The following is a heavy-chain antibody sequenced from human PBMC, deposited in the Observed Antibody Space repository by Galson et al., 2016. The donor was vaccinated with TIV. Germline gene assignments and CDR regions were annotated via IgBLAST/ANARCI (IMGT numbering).Heavy chain of an antibody. V-gene: IGHV1-24*01. CDR3: VTRGQP. CDR1: GDRVTEFS. D-gene: IGHD3-10*01. Sequence: SVKVSCKVSGDRVTEFSMHWVRQAPGKGFEWMGGFDPEEGKTVYARNFQGRVTMTEDTSTGTAYLELSSLRSDDTAVYYCVTRGQPWGQGTLVTVSS. J-gene: IGHJ4*02. CDR2: FDPEEGKT.